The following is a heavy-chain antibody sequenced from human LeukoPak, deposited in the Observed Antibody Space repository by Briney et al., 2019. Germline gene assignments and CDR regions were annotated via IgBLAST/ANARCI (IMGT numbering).Heavy chain of an antibody. V-gene: IGHV3-53*01. CDR1: GFTVSSKY. Sequence: PGGSLRLSCVVSGFTVSSKYMTWVRQAPGKGLEWVSVFYSSGTTNYADSVKGRFIISRDNSKNTLYLQMNSLRAEDTAVYYCARNPAYDFWSGYFHSYYFDYWGQGTLVTVSS. J-gene: IGHJ4*02. D-gene: IGHD3-3*01. CDR2: FYSSGTT. CDR3: ARNPAYDFWSGYFHSYYFDY.